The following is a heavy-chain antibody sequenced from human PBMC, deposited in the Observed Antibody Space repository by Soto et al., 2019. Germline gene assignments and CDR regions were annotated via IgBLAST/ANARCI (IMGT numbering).Heavy chain of an antibody. D-gene: IGHD6-6*01. Sequence: SQTLSLTCAISGDSVSSNIAAWNWVRQSPSRGLEWLGRTYYRSKWYNDYAVSLKSRITINPDTSKNQFYLQLNSVTPEDTAVYYCARDEYSSSVGPSYGMDVWGQGTTVTVS. CDR3: ARDEYSSSVGPSYGMDV. CDR2: TYYRSKWYN. J-gene: IGHJ6*02. CDR1: GDSVSSNIAA. V-gene: IGHV6-1*01.